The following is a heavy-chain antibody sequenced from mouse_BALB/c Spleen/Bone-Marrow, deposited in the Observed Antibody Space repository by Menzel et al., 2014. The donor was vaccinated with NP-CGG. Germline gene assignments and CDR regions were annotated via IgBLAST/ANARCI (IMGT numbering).Heavy chain of an antibody. Sequence: EVKLQQSGAELVKPGASVKLSCTASGFNIKDTYMHWVKQRPEQGLEWIGRIDPANGNTKYDPKFQGKATITADTSSNTAYLQLSSLTSEDTAVYYCARYYYGSSYFDYWGQGTPLTVSS. CDR1: GFNIKDTY. CDR3: ARYYYGSSYFDY. V-gene: IGHV14-3*02. J-gene: IGHJ2*01. D-gene: IGHD1-1*01. CDR2: IDPANGNT.